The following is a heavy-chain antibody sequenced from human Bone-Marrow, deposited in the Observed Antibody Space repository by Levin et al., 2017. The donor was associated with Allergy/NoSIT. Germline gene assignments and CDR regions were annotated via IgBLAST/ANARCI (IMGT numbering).Heavy chain of an antibody. D-gene: IGHD3-10*01. CDR2: IYYSGST. CDR3: ARGEVRGVIMHGGFDY. CDR1: GGSISSGDYY. J-gene: IGHJ4*02. V-gene: IGHV4-30-4*01. Sequence: SETLSLTCTVSGGSISSGDYYWSWIRQPPGKGLEWIGYIYYSGSTYYNPSLKSRVTISVDTSKNQFSLKLSSVTAADTAVYYCARGEVRGVIMHGGFDYWGQGTLVTVSS.